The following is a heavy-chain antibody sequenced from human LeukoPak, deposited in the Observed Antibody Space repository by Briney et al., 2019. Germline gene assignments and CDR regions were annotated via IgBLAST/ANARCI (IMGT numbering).Heavy chain of an antibody. J-gene: IGHJ4*02. V-gene: IGHV3-23*01. Sequence: GGSLRLSCAVSGLTLSNYGMSWVRQAPGKGLEWVAGISGSGGSTNYADSVKGRFTISRDNPKNTLFLQMKSLRAEDTAVYFCAKRGVVIRVILVGFHKEAYYFDSWGQGALVTVSS. CDR2: ISGSGGST. D-gene: IGHD3-22*01. CDR1: GLTLSNYG. CDR3: AKRGVVIRVILVGFHKEAYYFDS.